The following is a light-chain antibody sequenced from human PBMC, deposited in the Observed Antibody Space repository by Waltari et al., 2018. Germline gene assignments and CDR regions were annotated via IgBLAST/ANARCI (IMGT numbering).Light chain of an antibody. CDR2: VAS. V-gene: IGKV1-39*01. J-gene: IGKJ2*01. Sequence: DIQMTQSPSSLSASVGDRVTITCRANQDISNYLSWYQQKPGKAPKLLIYVASSLQSGVPSRFSGSGSGTDFTLTISSLQPEDFATYYCLQGYYYHTFGQGTKLEVK. CDR1: QDISNY. CDR3: LQGYYYHT.